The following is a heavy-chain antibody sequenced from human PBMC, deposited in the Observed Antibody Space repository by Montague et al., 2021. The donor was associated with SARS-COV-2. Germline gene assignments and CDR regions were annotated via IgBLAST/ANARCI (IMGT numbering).Heavy chain of an antibody. CDR1: GDSAPSHSAA. V-gene: IGHV6-1*01. CDR2: TYYKSKWYN. D-gene: IGHD4-11*01. CDR3: ARQFPVQGLRYSYYGMDV. Sequence: CAISGDSAPSHSAAWNWIRQSPSRGLEWLGRTYYKSKWYNDYAVSVKSRITINPDTSKNQFSLQLNSVTPEDAAVYYCARQFPVQGLRYSYYGMDVWGQGTTVTVSS. J-gene: IGHJ6*02.